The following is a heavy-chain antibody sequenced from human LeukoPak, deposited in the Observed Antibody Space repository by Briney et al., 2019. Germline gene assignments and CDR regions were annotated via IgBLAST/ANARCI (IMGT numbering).Heavy chain of an antibody. D-gene: IGHD6-19*01. Sequence: PSETLSLTCAVSGXSISTNNGWSWVRQAPGKGLEWVSVIYSGGSTYYADSVKGRFTISRYISQNTLYLQMNSLRAEDTAVYYCARVRLGSGWSLFDFWGQGTLVTVSS. CDR1: GXSISTNN. V-gene: IGHV3-53*04. CDR3: ARVRLGSGWSLFDF. J-gene: IGHJ4*02. CDR2: IYSGGST.